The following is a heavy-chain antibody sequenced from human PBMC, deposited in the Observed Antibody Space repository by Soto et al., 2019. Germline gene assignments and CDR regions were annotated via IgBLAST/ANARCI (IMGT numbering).Heavy chain of an antibody. V-gene: IGHV3-30*18. J-gene: IGHJ6*02. Sequence: GGSLRLSCRVSGCTFNNSGMHWVRQAPGKGLEWMAVISYDGSDKYYADFVKGRVIISRDNSKNTLNLEMNSLRAEDTATYYCVKDRVPGAYGHYYGMDVWGQGTTVTVSS. CDR3: VKDRVPGAYGHYYGMDV. D-gene: IGHD5-12*01. CDR1: GCTFNNSG. CDR2: ISYDGSDK.